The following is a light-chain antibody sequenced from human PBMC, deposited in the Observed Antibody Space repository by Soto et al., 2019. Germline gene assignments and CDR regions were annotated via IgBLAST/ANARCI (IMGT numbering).Light chain of an antibody. V-gene: IGKV3-15*01. CDR3: QQYSQWPLT. CDR2: GAS. J-gene: IGKJ4*01. CDR1: EGVTNN. Sequence: EIVMTQSPDTLSVSPGERATLSCRASEGVTNNLAWYQRKPGQAPRLFIYGASTRATDVPVRFSGRGSGTEFTIPISSPQPEDSAVYYCQQYSQWPLTFGGGTKVEIK.